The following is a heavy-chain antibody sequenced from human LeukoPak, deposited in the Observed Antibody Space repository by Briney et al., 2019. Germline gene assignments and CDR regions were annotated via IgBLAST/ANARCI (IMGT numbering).Heavy chain of an antibody. J-gene: IGHJ6*02. V-gene: IGHV3-64D*06. CDR3: ARDLRRAGYCSSTSCPSIIYGMDV. Sequence: PGGSLRLSCSASGFTFSSYAMNWVRQAPGKGLEYVSAITSNGGSTYYADSVKGRFTISRDNSKNTLYLQMSSLRAEDTAVYYCARDLRRAGYCSSTSCPSIIYGMDVWGQGTTVTVSS. CDR2: ITSNGGST. CDR1: GFTFSSYA. D-gene: IGHD2-2*01.